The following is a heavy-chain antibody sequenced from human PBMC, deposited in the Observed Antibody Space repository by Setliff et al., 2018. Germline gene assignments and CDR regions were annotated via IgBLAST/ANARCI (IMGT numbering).Heavy chain of an antibody. D-gene: IGHD3-3*01. Sequence: SETLSLTCTVSGGSISSSSYYWGWIRQPPGKGLEWIGSIYYSGSTYYNPSLKSRVTISVDTSKNQFSLKLSSVTAADTAAYYCARGRGLEWLPESWFDPWGQGTLVTVSS. CDR2: IYYSGST. CDR1: GGSISSSSYY. J-gene: IGHJ5*02. CDR3: ARGRGLEWLPESWFDP. V-gene: IGHV4-39*07.